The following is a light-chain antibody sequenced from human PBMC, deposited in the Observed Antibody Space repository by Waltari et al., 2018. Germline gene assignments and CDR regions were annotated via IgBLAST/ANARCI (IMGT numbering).Light chain of an antibody. CDR2: VNSDGSH. J-gene: IGLJ3*02. CDR1: SGPSTNV. CDR3: QTGGHGTWV. Sequence: QLVLTQSPSASASLGASVKLTCTLRSGPSTNVIAWLQKRPERGPRYLMKVNSDGSHNKGDEIPDRFSGSSSGAEHYLTISSLQSEDEADYYCQTGGHGTWVFGGGTKLTVL. V-gene: IGLV4-69*01.